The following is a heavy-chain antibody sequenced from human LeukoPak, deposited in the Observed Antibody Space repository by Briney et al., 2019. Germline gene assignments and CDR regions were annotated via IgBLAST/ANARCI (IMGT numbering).Heavy chain of an antibody. J-gene: IGHJ2*01. Sequence: KPSETLSLTCTVSGGSIRSHYWSWIRQPSGKGLEWIGYIYYSGSTTYNPSLKSRVTMSVDTSKNQFSLRLSSVTAADTAVYYCARVLVGALRYCSGGACPFDLWGRGTLVTVSS. CDR3: ARVLVGALRYCSGGACPFDL. V-gene: IGHV4-59*11. CDR2: IYYSGST. D-gene: IGHD2-15*01. CDR1: GGSIRSHY.